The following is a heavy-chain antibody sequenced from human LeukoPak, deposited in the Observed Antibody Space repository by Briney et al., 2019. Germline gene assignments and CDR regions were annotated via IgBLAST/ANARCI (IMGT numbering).Heavy chain of an antibody. CDR3: ARVATVTDGGAFDI. J-gene: IGHJ3*02. Sequence: ASVKVSCKASGYTFTGYYMHWVRQAPGQGLEWMGWINPNSGGTNYAQKFQGRVTMTRDTSISTAYMERSRLRSDDTAVYYCARVATVTDGGAFDIWGQGTMVTVSS. CDR1: GYTFTGYY. CDR2: INPNSGGT. D-gene: IGHD4-17*01. V-gene: IGHV1-2*02.